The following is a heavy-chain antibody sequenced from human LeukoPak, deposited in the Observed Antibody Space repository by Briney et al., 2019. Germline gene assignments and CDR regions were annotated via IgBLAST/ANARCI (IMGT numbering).Heavy chain of an antibody. CDR3: ARQREIAGYSSSSFDY. CDR1: GYSFTSYW. J-gene: IGHJ4*02. D-gene: IGHD6-6*01. CDR2: IYPGDSDT. Sequence: GESLKIFCKGSGYSFTSYWIGWVRQMPGKGLEWMGIIYPGDSDTRYSPSFQGQVTISADKSISTAYLQWSSLKASDTAMYYCARQREIAGYSSSSFDYWGQGTLVTVSS. V-gene: IGHV5-51*01.